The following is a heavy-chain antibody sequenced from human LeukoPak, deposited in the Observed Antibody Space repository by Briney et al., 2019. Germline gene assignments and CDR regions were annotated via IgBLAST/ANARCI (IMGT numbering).Heavy chain of an antibody. CDR2: IYHSGST. V-gene: IGHV4-59*12. CDR3: ARDFTMINAFDI. Sequence: TSETLSLTCTVSGGSISSYSWSWIRQPPGKGLEWIGYIYHSGSTYYNPSLKSRVTISVDRSKNQFSLKLSSVTAADTAVYYCARDFTMINAFDIWGQGTMVTVSS. J-gene: IGHJ3*02. D-gene: IGHD3-22*01. CDR1: GGSISSYS.